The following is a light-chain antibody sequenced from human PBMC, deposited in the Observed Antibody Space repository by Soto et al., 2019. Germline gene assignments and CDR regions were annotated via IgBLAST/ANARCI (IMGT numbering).Light chain of an antibody. CDR3: AAWDDSLNARGV. J-gene: IGLJ3*02. CDR1: RSNIGSNA. CDR2: NDN. V-gene: IGLV1-44*01. Sequence: QSVLTQPPSASGTPGQRVTISCSGSRSNIGSNAVSWYQQLPGTAPKLLIYNDNQRPSGGPDRFSAAKSGTSASLAISGLQSEDEADYYCAAWDDSLNARGVFGGGTKLTVL.